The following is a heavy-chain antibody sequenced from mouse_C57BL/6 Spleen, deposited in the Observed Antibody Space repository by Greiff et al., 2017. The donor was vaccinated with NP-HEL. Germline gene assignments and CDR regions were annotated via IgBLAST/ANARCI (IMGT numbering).Heavy chain of an antibody. V-gene: IGHV5-9-1*02. J-gene: IGHJ4*01. Sequence: EVKVVESGEGLVKPGGSLKLSCAASGFTFSSYAMSWVRQTPEKRLEWVAYISRGGDYIYYADTVKGRFTISRDNARNTLYLQMSSLKSEDTAMYYCTRALDSSGYYYAMDYWGQGTSVTVSS. CDR2: ISRGGDYI. CDR1: GFTFSSYA. D-gene: IGHD3-2*02. CDR3: TRALDSSGYYYAMDY.